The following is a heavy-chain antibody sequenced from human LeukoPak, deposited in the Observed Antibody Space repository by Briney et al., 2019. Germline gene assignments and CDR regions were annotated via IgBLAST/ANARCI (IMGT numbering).Heavy chain of an antibody. J-gene: IGHJ4*02. CDR2: IYYSGST. CDR3: ARQGSSWYFV. V-gene: IGHV4-39*01. Sequence: SETLSLTCTVSGGSISTSSYYWGWIRQPPGKGLEWIGSIYYSGSTYYKPSLKSRVTISVDTSKNHFSLRLSSVTAADTAIYYCARQGSSWYFVWGQGTLVTVSS. CDR1: GGSISTSSYY. D-gene: IGHD6-13*01.